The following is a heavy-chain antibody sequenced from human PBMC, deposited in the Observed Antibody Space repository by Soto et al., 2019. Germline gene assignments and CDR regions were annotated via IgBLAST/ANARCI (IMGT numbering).Heavy chain of an antibody. D-gene: IGHD3-22*01. CDR3: ARGAMIVVVIPPPLDY. V-gene: IGHV4-34*01. Sequence: SETLSLTCAVYGGSFSGYYWSWIRQPPGKGLEWIGEINHSGSTNYNPSLKSRVTISVDTSKNQFSLKLSSVTAADTAVYYCARGAMIVVVIPPPLDYWGQGTLVTVSS. CDR1: GGSFSGYY. CDR2: INHSGST. J-gene: IGHJ4*02.